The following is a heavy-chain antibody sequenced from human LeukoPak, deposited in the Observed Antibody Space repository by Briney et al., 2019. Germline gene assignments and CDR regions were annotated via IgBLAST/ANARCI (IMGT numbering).Heavy chain of an antibody. CDR2: IYYSGTT. CDR3: ARHFRMVRGVMPSPVDY. V-gene: IGHV4-39*01. CDR1: GGSFSGYY. J-gene: IGHJ4*02. Sequence: ASETLSLTCAVYGGSFSGYYWGWIRQSPGKGLEWIGSIYYSGTTYSNPSLKSRVTMSVDTSKNQFSLRLSSVTAADTAVYYCARHFRMVRGVMPSPVDYWGQGNLVTVSS. D-gene: IGHD3-10*01.